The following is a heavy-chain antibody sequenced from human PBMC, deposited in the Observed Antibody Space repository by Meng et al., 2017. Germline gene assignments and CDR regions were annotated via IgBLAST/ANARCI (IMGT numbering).Heavy chain of an antibody. Sequence: GESLKISCAASGFTFSSYSMNWVRQAPGKGLEWVSSISSSSSYIYYADSVKGRFTISRDNAKNSLYLQMNSLRAEDTAVYYCARAPKGRTYYYDSSGYYASSIDYWGQGNVVTVSS. D-gene: IGHD3-22*01. V-gene: IGHV3-21*01. CDR1: GFTFSSYS. J-gene: IGHJ4*02. CDR3: ARAPKGRTYYYDSSGYYASSIDY. CDR2: ISSSSSYI.